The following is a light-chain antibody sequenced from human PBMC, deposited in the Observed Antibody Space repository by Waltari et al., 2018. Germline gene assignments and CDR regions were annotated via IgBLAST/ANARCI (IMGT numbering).Light chain of an antibody. V-gene: IGLV2-11*01. Sequence: QSALTQPRSVSGSPGQSVTISCTGTSSDVGGYNYVSWYQQHPGKAPKLMIYDVSKRPSGVPDRCSGSMSGNTASLTISGLQAEDEADYYCCSYAGSYTVGTGTKVTVL. CDR2: DVS. J-gene: IGLJ1*01. CDR1: SSDVGGYNY. CDR3: CSYAGSYT.